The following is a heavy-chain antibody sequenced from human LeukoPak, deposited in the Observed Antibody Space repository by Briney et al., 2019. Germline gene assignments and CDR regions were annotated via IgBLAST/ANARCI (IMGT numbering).Heavy chain of an antibody. J-gene: IGHJ4*02. CDR1: GLTFSNAW. CDR3: TTGPGNSGY. Sequence: GGSLRLSCAVSGLTFSNAWTSWVRQAPGKGLEWVGRIKSTTVGGTTEYAAPVKGRFTISRDDSKNTVYLQMSSLKTEDTAVYYCTTGPGNSGYWGQGTLVTVSS. D-gene: IGHD4-23*01. CDR2: IKSTTVGGTT. V-gene: IGHV3-15*01.